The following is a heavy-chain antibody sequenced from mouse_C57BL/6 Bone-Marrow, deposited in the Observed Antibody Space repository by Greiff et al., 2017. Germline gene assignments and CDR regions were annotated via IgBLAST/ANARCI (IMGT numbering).Heavy chain of an antibody. CDR2: ISGGGGNT. J-gene: IGHJ4*01. V-gene: IGHV5-9*01. Sequence: EVQLVESGGGLVKPGGSLKLSCAASGFTFSSYTMSWVRQTPEKRLEWVATISGGGGNTYYPDSVKGRFTISRDNAKNTLYLQMSSLRSEDTALYYCARQAFYGSSYDYAMDYWGQGTSVTVSS. CDR3: ARQAFYGSSYDYAMDY. CDR1: GFTFSSYT. D-gene: IGHD1-1*01.